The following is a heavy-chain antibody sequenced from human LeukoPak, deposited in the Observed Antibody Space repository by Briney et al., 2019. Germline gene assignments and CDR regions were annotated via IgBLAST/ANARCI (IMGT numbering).Heavy chain of an antibody. D-gene: IGHD3-22*01. V-gene: IGHV1-2*02. CDR1: GYTFTGYY. CDR2: INPNSGGT. Sequence: ASVKVSCKASGYTFTGYYMHWVRQAPGQGLEWMGWINPNSGGTNYAQKFQGRVTMTRDTSISTAYMELSRLRSDDTAVYYCASRYDSSGYPHAFDIWGQGTMVTVSS. CDR3: ASRYDSSGYPHAFDI. J-gene: IGHJ3*02.